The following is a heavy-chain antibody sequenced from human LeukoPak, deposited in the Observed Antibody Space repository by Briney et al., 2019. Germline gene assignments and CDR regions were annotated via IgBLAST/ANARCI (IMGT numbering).Heavy chain of an antibody. CDR3: AKKEVPNSRAWFDP. CDR2: INHSGST. Sequence: SETLSLTCAVYGGSFSGYYWSWIRQPPGKGLEWIGEINHSGSTNYNPSLKSRVTISVDTSKNQFSLKLSSVTAADTAVYYCAKKEVPNSRAWFDPWGLGTLVTVSS. V-gene: IGHV4-34*01. J-gene: IGHJ5*02. CDR1: GGSFSGYY. D-gene: IGHD2-8*01.